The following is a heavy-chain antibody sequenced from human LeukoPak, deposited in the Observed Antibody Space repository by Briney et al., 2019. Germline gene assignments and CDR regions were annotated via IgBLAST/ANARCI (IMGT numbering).Heavy chain of an antibody. CDR1: GFTFSSYG. D-gene: IGHD3-10*01. J-gene: IGHJ4*02. V-gene: IGHV3-15*01. CDR3: TTPDYYGSGSYYYFDY. CDR2: IKSKTDGGTT. Sequence: GGSLRLSCAASGFTFSSYGMHWVRQAPGKGLEWVGRIKSKTDGGTTDYAAPVKGRFTISRDDSKNTLYLQMNSLKTEDTAVYYCTTPDYYGSGSYYYFDYWGQGTLVTVSS.